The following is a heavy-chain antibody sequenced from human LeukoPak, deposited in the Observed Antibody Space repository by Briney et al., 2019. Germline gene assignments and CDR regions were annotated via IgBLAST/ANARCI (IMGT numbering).Heavy chain of an antibody. D-gene: IGHD6-6*01. Sequence: SETLSLTCAVYGGSFSGYYWSWIRQPPGKGLEWIGEINHSGSTNYNPSLKSRVTISVDTSKNQFSLKLSSVTAADTAVYYCARKVGSSSSCDYWGQGTLVTVSS. CDR3: ARKVGSSSSCDY. V-gene: IGHV4-34*01. CDR1: GGSFSGYY. CDR2: INHSGST. J-gene: IGHJ4*02.